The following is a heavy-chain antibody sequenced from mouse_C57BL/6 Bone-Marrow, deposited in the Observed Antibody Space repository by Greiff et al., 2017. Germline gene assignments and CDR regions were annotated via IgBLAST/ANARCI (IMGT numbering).Heavy chain of an antibody. Sequence: EVQLVESGGGLVQPGGSLKLSCAASGFTFSDYYMYWVRQTPEKRLEWVAYISNGGGSTYYPDTVKGRFTISRDNAKNTLYLQMSRLKSEDTAMYYCARIRDAMDYWGQGTSVTVSS. J-gene: IGHJ4*01. CDR3: ARIRDAMDY. D-gene: IGHD1-1*01. CDR1: GFTFSDYY. CDR2: ISNGGGST. V-gene: IGHV5-12*01.